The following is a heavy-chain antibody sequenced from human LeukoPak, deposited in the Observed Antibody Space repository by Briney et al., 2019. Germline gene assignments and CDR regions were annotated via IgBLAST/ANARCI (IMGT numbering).Heavy chain of an antibody. V-gene: IGHV4-59*08. CDR1: GGSIINYY. Sequence: SDTLSLTCPVSGGSIINYYWNWIRQPPGKGLEWIGQIYYSGTTYYDLSLKSRLTISVDTSNNQFSLRLSSVTAADTAVYFCARAYSSGPSFDYWGQGTLVTVSS. CDR3: ARAYSSGPSFDY. D-gene: IGHD6-19*01. CDR2: IYYSGTT. J-gene: IGHJ4*02.